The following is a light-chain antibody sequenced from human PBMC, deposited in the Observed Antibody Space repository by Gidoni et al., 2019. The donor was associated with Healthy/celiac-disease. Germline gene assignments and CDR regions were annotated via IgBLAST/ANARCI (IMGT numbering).Light chain of an antibody. CDR1: SSDVGGYNY. CDR3: CSYAGSYTLV. J-gene: IGLJ2*01. Sequence: QSALTQPRPVSGSPGQSVTIPCTGTSSDVGGYNYVSWYQQHPGKAPTLMSYDVSKRPSGVPDRFSGSKSGNTASLTISGLQAEDEADYYCCSYAGSYTLVFGGGTKLTVL. CDR2: DVS. V-gene: IGLV2-11*01.